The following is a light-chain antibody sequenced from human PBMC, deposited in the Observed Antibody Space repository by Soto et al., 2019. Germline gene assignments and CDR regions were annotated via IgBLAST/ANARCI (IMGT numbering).Light chain of an antibody. V-gene: IGKV1-5*03. CDR1: QSISSW. J-gene: IGKJ4*01. Sequence: DIQMTQSPSTLSASVGDRVTITCRASQSISSWLACYQQKPGKAPNLLIYTASNLKSGVPSRFSGSGSGTEFTLTISSLQPDDFATYYCQEYNSDSGVTFGGGTKVEIK. CDR3: QEYNSDSGVT. CDR2: TAS.